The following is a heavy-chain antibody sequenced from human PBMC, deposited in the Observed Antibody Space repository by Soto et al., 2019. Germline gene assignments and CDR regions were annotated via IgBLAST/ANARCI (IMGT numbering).Heavy chain of an antibody. V-gene: IGHV6-1*01. D-gene: IGHD2-2*01. CDR1: GDSVSSNSAA. Sequence: XQTLSLTYAISGDSVSSNSAACNWIRHSPSRGLEWLGRTYYRSKWYNDYAVSVKSRITINPDTSKNQFSLQLNSVTPEDTAVYYCERDTGEYQLPEGFDPWGQGTLVTVYS. CDR2: TYYRSKWYN. CDR3: ERDTGEYQLPEGFDP. J-gene: IGHJ5*02.